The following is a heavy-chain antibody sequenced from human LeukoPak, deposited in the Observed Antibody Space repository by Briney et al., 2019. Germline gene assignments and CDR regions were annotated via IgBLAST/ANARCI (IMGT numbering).Heavy chain of an antibody. V-gene: IGHV4-39*07. D-gene: IGHD3-22*01. CDR1: SGSIISNNDY. Sequence: PSETLSLTCTVSSGSIISNNDYWAWIRQPPGKGLEWIAAIHYSGSTSYNPSLKSRVTISVDTSQNQFSLRLTSLTAADTGVYYCARVTPLKSFTMIVVVGYFDYWGQGTLVTVSS. CDR2: IHYSGST. CDR3: ARVTPLKSFTMIVVVGYFDY. J-gene: IGHJ4*02.